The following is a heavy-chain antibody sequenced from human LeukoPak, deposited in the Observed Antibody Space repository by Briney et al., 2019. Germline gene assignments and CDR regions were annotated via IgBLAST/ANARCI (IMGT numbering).Heavy chain of an antibody. CDR3: ARVFRLLKRYSSSPALGY. CDR2: ISSSGSTI. V-gene: IGHV3-48*04. Sequence: GGSLRLSCAASGFSFSSYWMSWVRQAPGKGREWVSYISSSGSTIYYADSVKGRFTISRDNAKNSLYLQMNSLRAEDTAVYYCARVFRLLKRYSSSPALGYWGQGTLVTVSS. CDR1: GFSFSSYW. D-gene: IGHD6-13*01. J-gene: IGHJ4*02.